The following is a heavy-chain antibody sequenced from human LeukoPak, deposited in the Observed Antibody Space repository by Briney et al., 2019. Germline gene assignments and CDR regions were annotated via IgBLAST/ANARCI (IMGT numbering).Heavy chain of an antibody. J-gene: IGHJ6*03. D-gene: IGHD1-7*01. CDR1: GGSISSGGYY. CDR2: IYYSGST. Sequence: SQTLSLTCTVSGGSISSGGYYWSWIRQHPGKGLEWIGYIYYSGSTYYNPSLKSRVTISVDTSKNQFSLKLSSVTAADTAVYYCARGRYNWNYGYYYYYYMDVWGKGTTVTVSS. V-gene: IGHV4-31*03. CDR3: ARGRYNWNYGYYYYYYMDV.